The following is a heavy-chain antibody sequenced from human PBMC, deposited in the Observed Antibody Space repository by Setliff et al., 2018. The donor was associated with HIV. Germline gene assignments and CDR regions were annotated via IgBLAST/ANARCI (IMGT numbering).Heavy chain of an antibody. CDR3: ARTGWAQLLQGAWFGP. CDR1: GDSISRSNYY. J-gene: IGHJ5*02. CDR2: ISSSGGT. Sequence: PSETLSLTCSVSGDSISRSNYYWGWTRQSPGKGLEWVGSISSSGGTSYSAASLKSRVTLSIDTSKNQFSLKLTSVTAADTAMYSCARTGWAQLLQGAWFGPWGQGVLVTVSS. V-gene: IGHV4-39*01. D-gene: IGHD1-26*01.